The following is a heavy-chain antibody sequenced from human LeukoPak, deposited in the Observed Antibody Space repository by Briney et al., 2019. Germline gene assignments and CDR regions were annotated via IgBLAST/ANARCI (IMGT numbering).Heavy chain of an antibody. CDR1: GFTFSNAW. Sequence: GGSLRLSCAASGFTFSNAWMTWVRQAPGKGLEWVGRIKTKNEGGTTDYAAPVKGRFTISRDDSKNTLYLQMNSLRAEDTAVYYCAKSIYSGSATSTFDIWGQGTMVTVSS. CDR3: AKSIYSGSATSTFDI. CDR2: IKTKNEGGTT. J-gene: IGHJ3*02. D-gene: IGHD1-26*01. V-gene: IGHV3-15*01.